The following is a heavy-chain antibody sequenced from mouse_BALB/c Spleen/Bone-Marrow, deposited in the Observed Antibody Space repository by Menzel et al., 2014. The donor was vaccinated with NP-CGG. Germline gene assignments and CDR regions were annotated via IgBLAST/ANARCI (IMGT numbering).Heavy chain of an antibody. D-gene: IGHD2-4*01. J-gene: IGHJ3*01. Sequence: EVQGVESGGGLVKSGGSLKLSCAAFGFSFXSYGMSWVRQTPEKRLEWVATISGGGSYTFYPDSVKGRFTISRDNAKNNLYLQLSSLRSEDTALYYCARHAYYDQTEVSFVYWGQGTLVTVSA. CDR2: ISGGGSYT. CDR3: ARHAYYDQTEVSFVY. V-gene: IGHV5-9-2*01. CDR1: GFSFXSYG.